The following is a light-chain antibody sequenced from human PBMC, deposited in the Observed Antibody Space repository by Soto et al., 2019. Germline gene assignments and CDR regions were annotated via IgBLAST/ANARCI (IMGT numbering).Light chain of an antibody. CDR2: DAS. CDR3: QQRSNWPLT. Sequence: EIVLTQSPATLSLSPGERVTLSCRASQRVSSYLAWYQQKPGQAPRLLMFDASSRATGIPARFSGSGSGTDFTPTISSLEPEDFAIYYCQQRSNWPLTFGGGTKVEIK. CDR1: QRVSSY. J-gene: IGKJ4*02. V-gene: IGKV3-11*01.